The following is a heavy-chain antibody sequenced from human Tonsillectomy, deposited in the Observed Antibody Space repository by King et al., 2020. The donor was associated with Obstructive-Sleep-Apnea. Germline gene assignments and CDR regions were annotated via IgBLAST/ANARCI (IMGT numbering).Heavy chain of an antibody. Sequence: QLVQSGAEVKKPGESLRISCRVSGDRFTSQWISWVRQMPGKGLEWMGRIDPIDSYINYSPSFQGHVTISIDKSITTAYLQWSSLKASDTAMYYCARRYCSGTSCYFQYWGQGTLVTVSS. CDR2: IDPIDSYI. J-gene: IGHJ1*01. V-gene: IGHV5-10-1*01. CDR3: ARRYCSGTSCYFQY. D-gene: IGHD2-2*01. CDR1: GDRFTSQW.